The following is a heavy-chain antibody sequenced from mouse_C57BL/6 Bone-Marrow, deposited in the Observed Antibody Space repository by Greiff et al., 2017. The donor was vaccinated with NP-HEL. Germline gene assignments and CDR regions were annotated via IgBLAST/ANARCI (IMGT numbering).Heavy chain of an antibody. D-gene: IGHD4-1*01. V-gene: IGHV1-76*01. Sequence: QVQLQQSGAELVRPGASVKLSCKASGYTFTDYYINWVKQRPGQGLEWIARIYPGSGNTYYNEKFKGKATLTAEKSSSTAYMQLSSLTSEDSAVYFCARTGDFDHWGQGTTLTVSS. CDR3: ARTGDFDH. CDR1: GYTFTDYY. J-gene: IGHJ2*01. CDR2: IYPGSGNT.